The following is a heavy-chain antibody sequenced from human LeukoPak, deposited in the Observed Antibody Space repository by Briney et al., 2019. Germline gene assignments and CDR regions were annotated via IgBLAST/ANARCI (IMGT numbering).Heavy chain of an antibody. V-gene: IGHV4-38-2*01. Sequence: PSETLSLTCAVSGYSISSGYYWGWIRQPPGKGLEWIGSIYHSGSTYYNPSLKSRVTISVDTSKNQFSLKLSSVTVADTAVYYCARQTWYYDILTGYYVRYFDYWGQGTLVTVSS. CDR2: IYHSGST. CDR3: ARQTWYYDILTGYYVRYFDY. J-gene: IGHJ4*02. CDR1: GYSISSGYY. D-gene: IGHD3-9*01.